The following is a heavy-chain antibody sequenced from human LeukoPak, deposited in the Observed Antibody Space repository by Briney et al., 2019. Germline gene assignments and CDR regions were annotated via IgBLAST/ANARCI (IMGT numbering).Heavy chain of an antibody. V-gene: IGHV5-10-1*01. D-gene: IGHD2-2*02. CDR3: ARQPTDIVVVPAAISGIDYYGMDV. J-gene: IGHJ6*04. CDR1: GYSFTSYW. Sequence: GEFLRISCKGSGYSFTSYWIRWVRQMAGEGLEWMRRIDPSDSYTNYSPSFQGHVTISADKSISPAYLQWSSLKASDTAMYYCARQPTDIVVVPAAISGIDYYGMDVWGKGTTVTVSS. CDR2: IDPSDSYT.